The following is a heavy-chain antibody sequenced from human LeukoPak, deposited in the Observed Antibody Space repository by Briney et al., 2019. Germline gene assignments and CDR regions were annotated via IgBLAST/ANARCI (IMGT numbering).Heavy chain of an antibody. CDR1: GYTFTGHY. V-gene: IGHV1-2*02. CDR3: ARATLKHYYGSGSY. J-gene: IGHJ4*02. Sequence: ASVKVSCKASGYTFTGHYMNWVRLAPGQGLEWMGWINPTGGTTYAQKFQDRVTMTRDTSISTAYMELSRLRSDDTAVYYCARATLKHYYGSGSYWGQGTLVTVSS. D-gene: IGHD3-10*01. CDR2: INPTGGT.